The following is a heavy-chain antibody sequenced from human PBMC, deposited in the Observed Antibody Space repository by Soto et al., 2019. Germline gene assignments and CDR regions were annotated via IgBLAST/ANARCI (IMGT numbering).Heavy chain of an antibody. D-gene: IGHD3-10*01. J-gene: IGHJ4*02. CDR3: ARDMVRGVIIQPFDY. CDR2: IWYDGSNK. Sequence: PGGSLRLSCAASGFTFSSYGMHWVRQAPGKGLEWVAVIWYDGSNKYYADSVKGRFTISRDNSKNTLYLQMNSLRAEDTAVYYCARDMVRGVIIQPFDYWGQGTLVTVSS. V-gene: IGHV3-33*01. CDR1: GFTFSSYG.